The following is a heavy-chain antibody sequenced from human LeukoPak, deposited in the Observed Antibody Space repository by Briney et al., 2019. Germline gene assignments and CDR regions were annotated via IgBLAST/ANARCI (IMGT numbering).Heavy chain of an antibody. CDR1: GFTFSSYA. D-gene: IGHD4-17*01. Sequence: GGSLRLSCAASGFTFSSYAMHWVRQAPGKGLEWVAVISYDGSNKYYADSAKGRFTISRDNSKNTLYLQMNSLRAEDTALYYCARDSYGDYDYWGQGTLVTVSS. J-gene: IGHJ4*02. CDR3: ARDSYGDYDY. CDR2: ISYDGSNK. V-gene: IGHV3-30*04.